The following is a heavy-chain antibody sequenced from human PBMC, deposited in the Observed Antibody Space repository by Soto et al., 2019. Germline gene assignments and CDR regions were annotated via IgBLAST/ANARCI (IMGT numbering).Heavy chain of an antibody. CDR3: ARSGQYCGGDCYPDY. D-gene: IGHD2-21*02. J-gene: IGHJ4*02. CDR2: IIPIFGTA. V-gene: IGHV1-69*13. Sequence: GASVKVSCKASGGTFSSYAISWVRQAPGQGLEWMGGIIPIFGTANYAQKFQGRVTITADESTSTAYMELSSLRSEDTAVYYCARSGQYCGGDCYPDYWGQGTLVTVPQ. CDR1: GGTFSSYA.